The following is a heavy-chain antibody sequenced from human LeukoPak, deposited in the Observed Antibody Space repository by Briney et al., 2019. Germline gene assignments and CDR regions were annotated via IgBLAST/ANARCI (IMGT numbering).Heavy chain of an antibody. CDR3: ARGPITMVRGAPPNWFDP. J-gene: IGHJ5*02. Sequence: GGSLRLSCAASGFTFSSYEMNWVRQAPGKGLEWVSYISSSGSTIYYADSVKGRFTISRDNAKNSLYLQMNSLIAEDTAVYYCARGPITMVRGAPPNWFDPWGQGTLVTVSS. CDR1: GFTFSSYE. CDR2: ISSSGSTI. V-gene: IGHV3-48*03. D-gene: IGHD3-10*01.